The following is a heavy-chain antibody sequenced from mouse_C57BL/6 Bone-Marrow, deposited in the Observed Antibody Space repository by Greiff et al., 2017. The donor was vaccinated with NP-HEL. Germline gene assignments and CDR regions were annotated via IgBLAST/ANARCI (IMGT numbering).Heavy chain of an antibody. CDR3: AREGYGSSFGFDV. D-gene: IGHD1-1*01. Sequence: VQRVESGAELVRPGASVKLSCKASGYTFTDYYINWVKQRPGQGLEWIARIYPGSGNTYYNEKFKGKATLTAEKSSSTAYMQLSSLTSEDSAVYFCAREGYGSSFGFDVWGTGTTVTVSS. CDR2: IYPGSGNT. CDR1: GYTFTDYY. V-gene: IGHV1-76*01. J-gene: IGHJ1*03.